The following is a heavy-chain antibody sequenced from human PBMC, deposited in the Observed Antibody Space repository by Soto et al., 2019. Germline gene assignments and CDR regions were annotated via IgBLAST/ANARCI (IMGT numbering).Heavy chain of an antibody. V-gene: IGHV4-4*02. CDR1: SGSISSSNW. D-gene: IGHD6-13*01. CDR2: IYHSGST. Sequence: QVQLQESGPGLVKPSGTLSLTCAVSSGSISSSNWWSWVRQPPGKGLEWIGEIYHSGSTNYNPSLTSRVTISVDKSKSQFSLKLSSVTAADTAVYYCERDNGVSSSSAFDIWGQGTMVTVSS. CDR3: ERDNGVSSSSAFDI. J-gene: IGHJ3*02.